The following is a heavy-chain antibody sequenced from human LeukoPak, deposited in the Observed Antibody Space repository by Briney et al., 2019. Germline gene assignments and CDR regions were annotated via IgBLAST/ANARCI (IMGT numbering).Heavy chain of an antibody. D-gene: IGHD3-10*02. CDR1: GFTFSGST. CDR3: ARGGLFAYYFDY. Sequence: GGSLRLSCAASGFTFSGSTMHWVRQASGKGLEWVGRIRSKANSYATAYAASVKGRFTISRDDSKNTAYLQMNSLKTEDTAVYYCARGGLFAYYFDYWGQGTLVTVSS. V-gene: IGHV3-73*01. CDR2: IRSKANSYAT. J-gene: IGHJ4*02.